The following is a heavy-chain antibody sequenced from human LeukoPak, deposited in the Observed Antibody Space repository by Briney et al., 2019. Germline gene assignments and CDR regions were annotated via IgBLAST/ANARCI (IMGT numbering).Heavy chain of an antibody. CDR1: GGSISSYY. CDR3: ARSAVAGTQPFDY. Sequence: SETLSLTCTVSGGSISSYYWSWIRQPPGKGLEWIGYIYYSGSTNYNPSLKSRVTISVDTSKNQFSLKLSSVTAADTAVYYCARSAVAGTQPFDYWAREPWSPSLQ. V-gene: IGHV4-59*01. J-gene: IGHJ4*02. D-gene: IGHD6-19*01. CDR2: IYYSGST.